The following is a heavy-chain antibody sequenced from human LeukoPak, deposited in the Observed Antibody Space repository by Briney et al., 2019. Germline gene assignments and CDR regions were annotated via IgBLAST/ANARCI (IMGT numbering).Heavy chain of an antibody. CDR3: AKATMVRGMGVDY. Sequence: GGSLRLSCAASGFTFSSYAMSWVHQAPGKGLEWVSAISGSGGSTYYADSVKGRFTISRDNSKNTLYLQVNSLRAEDTAVYYCAKATMVRGMGVDYWGQGTLVTVSS. D-gene: IGHD3-10*01. V-gene: IGHV3-23*01. CDR1: GFTFSSYA. J-gene: IGHJ4*02. CDR2: ISGSGGST.